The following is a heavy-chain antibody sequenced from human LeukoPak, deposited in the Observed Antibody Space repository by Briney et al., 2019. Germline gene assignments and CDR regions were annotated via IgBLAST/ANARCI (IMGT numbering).Heavy chain of an antibody. J-gene: IGHJ4*02. CDR2: ISSSGSTI. V-gene: IGHV3-48*03. D-gene: IGHD4-23*01. Sequence: GGSLRLSCAASGFTFSSYAMNWVRQAPGKGLEWVSYISSSGSTIYYADSVRGRFTISRDNAKNSLYLQMNSLRAEDTAVYYCARRGDNSELDYWGQGTLVTVSS. CDR3: ARRGDNSELDY. CDR1: GFTFSSYA.